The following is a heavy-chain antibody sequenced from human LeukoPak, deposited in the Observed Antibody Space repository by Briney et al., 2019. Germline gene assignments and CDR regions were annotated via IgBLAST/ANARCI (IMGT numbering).Heavy chain of an antibody. Sequence: PGRSLRLSCAASGFTFDDCAMHWVRQAPGKGLEWVSGISWNSGSIGYADSVKGRFTISRDNAKNSLYLQMNSLRAEDTALYYCAKDTGSGWYIFRGNYFDYWGQGTLVTVSS. CDR1: GFTFDDCA. J-gene: IGHJ4*02. V-gene: IGHV3-9*01. CDR2: ISWNSGSI. CDR3: AKDTGSGWYIFRGNYFDY. D-gene: IGHD6-19*01.